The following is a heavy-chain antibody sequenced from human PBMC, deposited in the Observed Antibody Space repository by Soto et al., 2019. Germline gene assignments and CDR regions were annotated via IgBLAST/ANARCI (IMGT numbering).Heavy chain of an antibody. V-gene: IGHV3-53*02. CDR3: ASIAVAEGFDP. D-gene: IGHD6-19*01. CDR2: IHSGGNT. J-gene: IGHJ5*02. CDR1: GFSISINY. Sequence: EVQLVETGGGLIQPGGSLRLSCAASGFSISINYMSWVRQAPGKGLERVSIIHSGGNTDYADSVKGRFTVSRDNSKNTVYLQMNSLRAEDTAIYYCASIAVAEGFDPWGQGTLVTVSS.